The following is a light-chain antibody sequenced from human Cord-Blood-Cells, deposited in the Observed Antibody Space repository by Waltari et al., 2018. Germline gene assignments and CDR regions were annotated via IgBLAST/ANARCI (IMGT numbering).Light chain of an antibody. CDR1: SSDVGGYNY. Sequence: QSALTQPASVSGSPGQSITISCTGTSSDVGGYNYVSWYQQHPGKAPKLMFYDVSNRPAGVSNLFSGSKSGNTASLTISGLQAEDEADYYCSSYTSSSTPWVFGGGTKLTVL. V-gene: IGLV2-14*01. CDR3: SSYTSSSTPWV. CDR2: DVS. J-gene: IGLJ3*02.